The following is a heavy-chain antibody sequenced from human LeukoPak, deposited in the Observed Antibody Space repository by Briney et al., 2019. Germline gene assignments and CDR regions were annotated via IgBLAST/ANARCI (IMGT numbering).Heavy chain of an antibody. CDR3: ARRGAAYYYGSGSPPRSYYFDY. V-gene: IGHV4-34*01. CDR2: INHSGST. Sequence: SETLSLTCAVYGGSFSGYYWSWLRQPPGKGLEWIGEINHSGSTNYNPSLKSRVTISVDTSKNQFSLKLSSVTAADTAVYYCARRGAAYYYGSGSPPRSYYFDYWGQGTLVTVSS. D-gene: IGHD3-10*01. J-gene: IGHJ4*02. CDR1: GGSFSGYY.